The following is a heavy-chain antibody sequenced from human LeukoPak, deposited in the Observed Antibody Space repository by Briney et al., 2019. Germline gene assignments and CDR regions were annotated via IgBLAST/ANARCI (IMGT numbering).Heavy chain of an antibody. D-gene: IGHD3-10*01. Sequence: GESLKISCKGSGYSFTSYWIGWVRQMPGKGLEWMGIIYPGDSDTRYSPSFQGQVTISADKSISTAYLQWSSLKASDTAMYYCARQGSITMVRGVLTRFLGEENNWFDPWGQGTLVTVSS. V-gene: IGHV5-51*01. CDR3: ARQGSITMVRGVLTRFLGEENNWFDP. CDR2: IYPGDSDT. CDR1: GYSFTSYW. J-gene: IGHJ5*02.